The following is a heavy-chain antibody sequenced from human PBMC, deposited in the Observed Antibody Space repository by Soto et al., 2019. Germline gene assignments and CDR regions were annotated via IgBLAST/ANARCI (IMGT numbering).Heavy chain of an antibody. Sequence: RASVKVSFKASGYPFTSYYVHWVRQAPGQGLEWMGFINPSSGSTSYAQKFQGRVTMTRDTSTSAVYMEVSSLRSEDTAVYYCAREMYTTRGSPFDYWGQRTLVTVSS. V-gene: IGHV1-46*01. CDR3: AREMYTTRGSPFDY. CDR2: INPSSGST. J-gene: IGHJ4*02. CDR1: GYPFTSYY. D-gene: IGHD3-16*01.